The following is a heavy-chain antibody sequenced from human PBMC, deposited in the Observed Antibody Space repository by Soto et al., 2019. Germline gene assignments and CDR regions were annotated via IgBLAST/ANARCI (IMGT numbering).Heavy chain of an antibody. CDR1: GGSISSGGYY. CDR2: IYYSGST. CDR3: ARVSRNCSSTSCYEYYYYYMDV. J-gene: IGHJ6*03. V-gene: IGHV4-31*03. Sequence: SETLSLTCTVSGGSISSGGYYWSWIRQHPGKGLEWIGYIYYSGSTYYNPSLKSRVTISVDTSKNQFSLKLSSVTAADTAVYYCARVSRNCSSTSCYEYYYYYMDVWGKGTTVTVSS. D-gene: IGHD2-2*01.